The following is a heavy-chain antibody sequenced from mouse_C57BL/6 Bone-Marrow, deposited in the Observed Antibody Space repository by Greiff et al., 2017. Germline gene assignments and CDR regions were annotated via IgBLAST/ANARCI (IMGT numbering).Heavy chain of an antibody. CDR1: GYTFTDYN. Sequence: EVMLVESGPELVKPGASVKMSCKASGYTFTDYNMHWVKQSHGKSLEWIGYINPNNGGTSYNQKFKGKATLTVNKSSSTAYMERRSLTSEDAAVYDCARGYYGSFYYFDYWGQGTTLTVAS. CDR3: ARGYYGSFYYFDY. V-gene: IGHV1-22*01. CDR2: INPNNGGT. D-gene: IGHD1-1*01. J-gene: IGHJ2*01.